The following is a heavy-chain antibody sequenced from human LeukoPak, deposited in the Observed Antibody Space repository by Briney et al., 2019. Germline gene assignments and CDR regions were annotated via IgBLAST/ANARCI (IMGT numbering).Heavy chain of an antibody. J-gene: IGHJ4*02. D-gene: IGHD2-2*01. Sequence: GASVKVSCKASGYTFTNYDINWVRQATGQGLEWMGWMNPNSANTGYAQKFQGRVTMTRNTSISTAYMELSSLRSEDTAVYYCARVNCSSTSCRSKFLDYWGQGILVTVSS. V-gene: IGHV1-8*01. CDR1: GYTFTNYD. CDR3: ARVNCSSTSCRSKFLDY. CDR2: MNPNSANT.